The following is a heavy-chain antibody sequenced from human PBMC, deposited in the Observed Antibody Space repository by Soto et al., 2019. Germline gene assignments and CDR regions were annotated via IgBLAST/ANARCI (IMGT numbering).Heavy chain of an antibody. V-gene: IGHV4-31*02. CDR2: IYYSGST. J-gene: IGHJ5*02. Sequence: PSETLSLTCTVSGGSISSGGYYWSWIRQHPGKGLEWIGYIYYSGSTYYNPSLKSRVTISVDTSKNQFSLKLSSVTAADTAVYYCARVPRNYDFWSGYYGNWFDPWGQGTLVTVYS. CDR3: ARVPRNYDFWSGYYGNWFDP. D-gene: IGHD3-3*01. CDR1: GGSISSGGYY.